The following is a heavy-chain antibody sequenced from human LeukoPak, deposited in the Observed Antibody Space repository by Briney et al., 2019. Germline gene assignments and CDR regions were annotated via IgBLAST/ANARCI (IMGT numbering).Heavy chain of an antibody. D-gene: IGHD2-2*01. CDR2: IKQDGSEK. Sequence: GGSLRLSCAASGFTFSSYWMSWVRQAPGKGLEWVANIKQDGSEKYYVDSVKGRFTISRDNAKNSLYLQMNSLRAEDTAVYYCARENSVVSIVVVPGYYYYMDVWGKGTTVTVSS. CDR1: GFTFSSYW. J-gene: IGHJ6*03. V-gene: IGHV3-7*01. CDR3: ARENSVVSIVVVPGYYYYMDV.